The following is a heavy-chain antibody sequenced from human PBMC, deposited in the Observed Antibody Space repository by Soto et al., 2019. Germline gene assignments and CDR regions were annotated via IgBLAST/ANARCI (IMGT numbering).Heavy chain of an antibody. Sequence: GGPLRLSCTASGFTFGDYAMSWVRQAPGKGLEWVGFIRSKAYGGTTEYAASVKGRFTISRDDSKSIAYLQMNSLKTEDTAVYYCTRGGQTGEGDAFDIWGQGTMVTVSS. CDR1: GFTFGDYA. CDR3: TRGGQTGEGDAFDI. CDR2: IRSKAYGGTT. D-gene: IGHD7-27*01. J-gene: IGHJ3*02. V-gene: IGHV3-49*04.